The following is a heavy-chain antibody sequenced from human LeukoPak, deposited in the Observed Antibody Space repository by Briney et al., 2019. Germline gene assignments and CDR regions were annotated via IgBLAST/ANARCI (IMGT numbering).Heavy chain of an antibody. Sequence: GESLKISCKGSGYNFNNFWIAWVRQMPGKGLEFMGMVFGGDSDTRYSPSFQGQVTISADMSIGNAYLQWSSLKASDTAIYYCARTSYRYESSGFDHWSQGTLVTVSS. CDR1: GYNFNNFW. D-gene: IGHD3-22*01. V-gene: IGHV5-51*01. CDR3: ARTSYRYESSGFDH. CDR2: VFGGDSDT. J-gene: IGHJ4*02.